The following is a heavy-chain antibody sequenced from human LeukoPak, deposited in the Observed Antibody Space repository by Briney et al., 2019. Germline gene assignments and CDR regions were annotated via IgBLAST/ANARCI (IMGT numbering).Heavy chain of an antibody. CDR2: INPNTGGT. CDR3: GRGNIAAASDF. CDR1: GYTFIDYY. D-gene: IGHD6-13*01. J-gene: IGHJ4*02. Sequence: ASVKVSCKASGYTFIDYYIHWVRRAPGQGLEWMGWINPNTGGTNYAQKFQGRVTMTRDTSIISITYMELSRLTSDDTAVYYCGRGNIAAASDFWGQGTLVTVSS. V-gene: IGHV1-2*02.